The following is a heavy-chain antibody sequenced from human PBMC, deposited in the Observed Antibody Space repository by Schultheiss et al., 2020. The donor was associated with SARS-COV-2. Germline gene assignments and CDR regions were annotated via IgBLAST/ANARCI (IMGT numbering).Heavy chain of an antibody. V-gene: IGHV3-48*04. CDR1: GFTFSSYW. CDR3: AGQWLVPYYFDY. J-gene: IGHJ4*02. Sequence: GGSLRLSCAASGFTFSSYWMNWVRQAPGKGLEWVSYISSSGSTIYYADSVKGRFTISRDNAKNSLYLQMNSLRAEDTAVYYCAGQWLVPYYFDYWGQGTLVTVSS. D-gene: IGHD6-19*01. CDR2: ISSSGSTI.